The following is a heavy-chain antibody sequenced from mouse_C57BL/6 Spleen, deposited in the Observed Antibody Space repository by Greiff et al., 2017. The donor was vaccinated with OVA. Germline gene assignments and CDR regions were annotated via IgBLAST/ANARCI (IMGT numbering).Heavy chain of an antibody. V-gene: IGHV1-18*01. CDR1: GYTFTDYN. CDR2: INPNNGGT. CDR3: ARRGYGNYAYFDY. D-gene: IGHD2-10*02. J-gene: IGHJ2*01. Sequence: VQLQESGPELVKPGASVKIPCKASGYTFTDYNMDWVKQSHGKSLEWIGDINPNNGGTIYNQKFKGKATLTVDKSSSTAYMELRSLTSEDTAVYYCARRGYGNYAYFDYWGQGTTLTVSS.